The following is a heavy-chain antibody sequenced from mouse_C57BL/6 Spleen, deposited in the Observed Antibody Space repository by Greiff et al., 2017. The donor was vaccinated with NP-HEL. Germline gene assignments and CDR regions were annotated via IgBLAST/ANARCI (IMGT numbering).Heavy chain of an antibody. CDR1: GYAFSSSW. CDR2: IYPGDGDT. V-gene: IGHV1-82*01. Sequence: VQLQQSGPELVKPGASVKISCKASGYAFSSSWMNWVKQRPGKGLEWIGRIYPGDGDTNYNGKFKGKATLTADKSSSTAYMQLSSLTSEDSAVYFCARLLLVDYWGQGTTLTVSS. J-gene: IGHJ2*01. D-gene: IGHD1-1*01. CDR3: ARLLLVDY.